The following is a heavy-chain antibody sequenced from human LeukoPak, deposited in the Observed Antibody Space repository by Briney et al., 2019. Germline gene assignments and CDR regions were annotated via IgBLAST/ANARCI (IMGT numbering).Heavy chain of an antibody. CDR3: ARDPRWLTPDCTSTSCYENYFDP. J-gene: IGHJ5*02. Sequence: PSETLSLTCAVSGYSISSGYQWAWIRQPLGKTLEWIGSIYHSGSAHYNPSLKSRVTISVDRSNNQFSLRLSSVTAADTAVYYCARDPRWLTPDCTSTSCYENYFDPWGQGTLVTVSS. D-gene: IGHD2-2*01. V-gene: IGHV4-38-2*02. CDR1: GYSISSGYQ. CDR2: IYHSGSA.